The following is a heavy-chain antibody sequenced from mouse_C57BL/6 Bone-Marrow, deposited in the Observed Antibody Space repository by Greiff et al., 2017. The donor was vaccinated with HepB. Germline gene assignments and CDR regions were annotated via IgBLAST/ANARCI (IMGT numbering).Heavy chain of an antibody. CDR2: ISSGSSTI. CDR1: GFTFSDYG. CDR3: ASGWNYYGSSLDY. J-gene: IGHJ2*01. Sequence: EVQGVESGGGLVKPGGSLKLSCAASGFTFSDYGMHWVRQAPEKGLEWVAYISSGSSTIYYADTVKGRFTISRDNAKNTLFLQMTSLRSEDTAMYYCASGWNYYGSSLDYWGQGTTLTVSS. D-gene: IGHD1-1*01. V-gene: IGHV5-17*01.